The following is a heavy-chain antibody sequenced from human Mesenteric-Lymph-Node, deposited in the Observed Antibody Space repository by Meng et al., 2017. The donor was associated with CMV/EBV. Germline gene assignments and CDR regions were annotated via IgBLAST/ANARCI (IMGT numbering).Heavy chain of an antibody. CDR3: VRGGDWFDY. V-gene: IGHV3-74*01. CDR2: INSDGSST. CDR1: GFTFSSYW. D-gene: IGHD2-21*02. Sequence: GESLKISCAASGFTFSSYWMHWVRQAPGKGLVWVSRINSDGSSTSYADSVKGRFTISRDNAKNTLYLQMKSLRVEDTAVYYCVRGGDWFDYWGQGTLVTVSS. J-gene: IGHJ4*02.